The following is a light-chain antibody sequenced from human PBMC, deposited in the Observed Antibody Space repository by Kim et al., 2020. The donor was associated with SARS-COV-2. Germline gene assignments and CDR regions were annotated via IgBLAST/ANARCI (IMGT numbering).Light chain of an antibody. J-gene: IGLJ3*02. CDR3: NSRDSSGNHWV. Sequence: SSELTQDPAVSVALGQTVRITCQGDSLRSYYASWYQQKPGQAPVFVIYGKNNRPSGIPDRFSGSTSGDTASSTITGVQAEDEADYYCNSRDSSGNHWVFGGGTQLTVL. CDR1: SLRSYY. V-gene: IGLV3-19*01. CDR2: GKN.